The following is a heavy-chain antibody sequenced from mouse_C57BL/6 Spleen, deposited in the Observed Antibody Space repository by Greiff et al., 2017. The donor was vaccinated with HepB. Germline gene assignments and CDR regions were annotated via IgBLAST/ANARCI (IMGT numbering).Heavy chain of an antibody. CDR1: GYTFISYW. CDR3: ARGVTTLYYYAMDY. V-gene: IGHV1-64*01. Sequence: QVQLQQPGAELVKPGASVKLSCKASGYTFISYWMHWVKQRPGQGLEWIGMIHPNSGSTNYNEKFKSKATLTVDKSSSTAYMQLSSLTSEDSAVYYCARGVTTLYYYAMDYWGQGTSVTVSS. D-gene: IGHD2-1*01. J-gene: IGHJ4*01. CDR2: IHPNSGST.